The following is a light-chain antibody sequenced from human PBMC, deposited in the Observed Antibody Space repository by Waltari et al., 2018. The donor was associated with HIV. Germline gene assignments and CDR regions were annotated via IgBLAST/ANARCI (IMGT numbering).Light chain of an antibody. Sequence: DLVMTQSPDSLAVSLGERATIDFQSSPNLLYNSNNKTYFAWYQQRPGQPPKLLINWASTRESGVPGRFSGSGSGTHFTLTISSLQPEDVAVYFCQQFYSTPRTFGQGTKVEIK. V-gene: IGKV4-1*01. J-gene: IGKJ2*01. CDR2: WAS. CDR1: PNLLYNSNNKTY. CDR3: QQFYSTPRT.